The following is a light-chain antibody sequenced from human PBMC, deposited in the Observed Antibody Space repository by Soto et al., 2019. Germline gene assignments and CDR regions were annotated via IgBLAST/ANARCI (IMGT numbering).Light chain of an antibody. CDR2: DAS. V-gene: IGKV3-11*01. CDR1: QSVGGY. Sequence: VLTQSPATLSLSPGESATLSCRASQSVGGYLTWYQHKPGQAPRLLIHDASISAPGIPARFSASGFGSDFTLTISGIEAEDVTVYFCQQRSDWPRATFGQGTRLEI. J-gene: IGKJ5*01. CDR3: QQRSDWPRAT.